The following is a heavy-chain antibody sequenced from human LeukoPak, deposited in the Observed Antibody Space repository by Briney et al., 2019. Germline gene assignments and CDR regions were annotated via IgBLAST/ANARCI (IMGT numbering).Heavy chain of an antibody. CDR3: ARVRPPYYYDSSGYYLDY. Sequence: SETLSLTCTVSGGSISSGSYYWSWIRQPAGKGLEWIGRIYSSGSTNYNPSLKSRVTISVDTSKNQFSLKLSSVTAADTAVYYCARVRPPYYYDSSGYYLDYWGQGTLVTVSS. V-gene: IGHV4-61*02. J-gene: IGHJ4*02. D-gene: IGHD3-22*01. CDR2: IYSSGST. CDR1: GGSISSGSYY.